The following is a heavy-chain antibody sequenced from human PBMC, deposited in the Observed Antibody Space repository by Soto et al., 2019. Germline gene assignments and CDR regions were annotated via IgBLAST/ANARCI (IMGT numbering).Heavy chain of an antibody. Sequence: QSGWSLRLYCPASGFTFSRYAMSWVSQAPGKGLEWVSAISGSGGSTYYADSVKGRFTISRDNSKNTLYLQMNSLRAEDTAVYYCAKDKLKSSSFRFDPWGQGTLVTVSS. CDR3: AKDKLKSSSFRFDP. CDR1: GFTFSRYA. V-gene: IGHV3-23*01. J-gene: IGHJ5*02. D-gene: IGHD6-13*01. CDR2: ISGSGGST.